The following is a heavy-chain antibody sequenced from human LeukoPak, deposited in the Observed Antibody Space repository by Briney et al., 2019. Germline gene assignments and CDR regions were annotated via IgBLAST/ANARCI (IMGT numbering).Heavy chain of an antibody. CDR1: GFTFNTYA. Sequence: GGSLRLSCAASGFTFNTYAMSWVRQAPGKGLEWVSAMSGSGGRTYYADSVKGRFTISGDNSKNTLYLQMNSLRAEDTAVYYCAKWGCSGGSCYPFDYWGQGALVTVSS. V-gene: IGHV3-23*01. D-gene: IGHD2-15*01. J-gene: IGHJ4*02. CDR3: AKWGCSGGSCYPFDY. CDR2: MSGSGGRT.